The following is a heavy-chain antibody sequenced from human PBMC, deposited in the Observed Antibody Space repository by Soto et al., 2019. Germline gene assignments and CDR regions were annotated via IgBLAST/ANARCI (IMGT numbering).Heavy chain of an antibody. CDR2: FYYSGRT. CDR1: GGSISGYY. CDR3: AREDSSGYKFFDC. D-gene: IGHD3-22*01. J-gene: IGHJ4*02. V-gene: IGHV4-59*01. Sequence: PSETLSLTCTVSGGSISGYYWSWIRQPPGKGLEWIGYFYYSGRTSYNPSLKSRLTITVDTSKNQFSLRLTSVTDADTAVYYCAREDSSGYKFFDCWGQGTLVTVSS.